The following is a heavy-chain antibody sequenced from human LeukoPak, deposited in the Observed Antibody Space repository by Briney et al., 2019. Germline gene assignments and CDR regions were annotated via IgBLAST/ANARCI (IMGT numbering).Heavy chain of an antibody. CDR2: IYYSGST. CDR1: GGSISSYY. V-gene: IGHV4-59*01. CDR3: ARDHVTNAFDI. Sequence: SETLSLNCTVSGGSISSYYWSWIRQPPGNGLEWIGYIYYSGSTNYNPSLKSLATTSVDTSKNQFSLKLSSVTAADTAVYYCARDHVTNAFDIWGQGTMVTVSS. D-gene: IGHD3-3*01. J-gene: IGHJ3*02.